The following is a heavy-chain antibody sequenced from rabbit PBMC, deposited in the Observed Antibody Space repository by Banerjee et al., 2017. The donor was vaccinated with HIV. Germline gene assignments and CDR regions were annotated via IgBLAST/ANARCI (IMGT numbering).Heavy chain of an antibody. J-gene: IGHJ4*01. Sequence: EESGGDLVKPEGSLTLTCTASGFTLSSYWICWVRQAPGKGLEWIACIYAGSSDSTYYANWAKGRFTISKTSTTVTLQMTSLTAADTATYFCARGYNGYVYFNLWGPGTLVTVS. D-gene: IGHD6-1*01. V-gene: IGHV1S45*01. CDR2: IYAGSSDST. CDR3: ARGYNGYVYFNL. CDR1: GFTLSSYW.